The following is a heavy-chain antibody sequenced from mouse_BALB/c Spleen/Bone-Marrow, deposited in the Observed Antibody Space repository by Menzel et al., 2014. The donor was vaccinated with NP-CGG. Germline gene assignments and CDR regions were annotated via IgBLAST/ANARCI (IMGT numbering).Heavy chain of an antibody. D-gene: IGHD2-1*01. CDR3: ARYYGNYSGYFDV. J-gene: IGHJ1*01. V-gene: IGHV5-17*02. CDR2: ISSGSSTI. CDR1: GFTFSSFG. Sequence: EVQGVESGGGLVQPGGSRKLSCAASGFTFSSFGMHWVRQAPEKGLEGVTYISSGSSTIYYADTVKGRFTISRDNPKNTLLLQMTSLRSEDTAMYYCARYYGNYSGYFDVGGAGTTVTVSS.